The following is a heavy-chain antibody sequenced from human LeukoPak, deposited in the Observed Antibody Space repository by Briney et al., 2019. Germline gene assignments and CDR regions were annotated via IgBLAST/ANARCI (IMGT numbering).Heavy chain of an antibody. Sequence: TSETLSLTCTVSGVSLSSSIYYWVWIRQPPGKGLEWIGSIYYSGSTYYNPSLKSRVTISVDTSKNQFSLKLSSVTAADTPVYRRASHTIFGVVKIRNWCVPWGEGTLVSVSS. CDR1: GVSLSSSIYY. V-gene: IGHV4-39*01. CDR2: IYYSGST. CDR3: ASHTIFGVVKIRNWCVP. D-gene: IGHD3-3*01. J-gene: IGHJ5*02.